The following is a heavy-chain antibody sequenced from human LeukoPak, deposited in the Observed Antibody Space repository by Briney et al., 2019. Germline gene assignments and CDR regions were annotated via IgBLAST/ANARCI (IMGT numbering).Heavy chain of an antibody. D-gene: IGHD2-15*01. CDR2: ISYDGSNK. Sequence: GGSLRLSCAASGFTFSSYAMHWVRQAPDKGLEWVAVISYDGSNKYYADSVKGRFTISRDNSKNTLYLQMNSLRAEDTAVYYCAREECSGGSCYGFDYWGQGTLVTVSS. J-gene: IGHJ4*02. V-gene: IGHV3-30*04. CDR1: GFTFSSYA. CDR3: AREECSGGSCYGFDY.